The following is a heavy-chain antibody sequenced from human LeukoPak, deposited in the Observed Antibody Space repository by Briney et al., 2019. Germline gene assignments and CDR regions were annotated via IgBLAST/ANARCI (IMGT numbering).Heavy chain of an antibody. V-gene: IGHV4-34*01. Sequence: SETLSPTCAVYGGSFSGYYWSWIRQPPGKGLEWIGEINHSGRTKYNPSLKSRVTISVDTSKNQFSLKLSSVTAADTAMYYCARDHVSPGLSNWFDPWGQGTLVTVSS. CDR3: ARDHVSPGLSNWFDP. D-gene: IGHD3-16*01. CDR2: INHSGRT. J-gene: IGHJ5*02. CDR1: GGSFSGYY.